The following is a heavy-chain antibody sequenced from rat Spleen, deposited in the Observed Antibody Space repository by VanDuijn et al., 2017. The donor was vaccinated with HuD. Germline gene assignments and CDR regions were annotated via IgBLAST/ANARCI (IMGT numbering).Heavy chain of an antibody. V-gene: IGHV5-19*01. J-gene: IGHJ3*01. D-gene: IGHD5-1*01. CDR3: ATTPGRPFAY. Sequence: EVQLVESGGGLVQPGRSLKLSCEASGFSFSNYGMHWIRQAPAKGLEWVASISPTGGSTYYRDSVKGRFTISRDNAKSTLYLQMDSLRSEDTATYYCATTPGRPFAYWGQGALVTVSS. CDR2: ISPTGGST. CDR1: GFSFSNYG.